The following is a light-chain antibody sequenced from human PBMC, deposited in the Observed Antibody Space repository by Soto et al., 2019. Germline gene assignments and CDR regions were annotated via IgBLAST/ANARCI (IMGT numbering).Light chain of an antibody. CDR3: SSYAGNRHFYV. Sequence: QSVLTQPPSASGSPGQSVAISCTGTSSDVGGYDFVSWYQQHPGKAPRLVIYEVTKRPSGIADRFSGSKSGNTASLTVYGLQAEDEADYYCSSYAGNRHFYVFGTGTKVTVL. CDR1: SSDVGGYDF. CDR2: EVT. J-gene: IGLJ1*01. V-gene: IGLV2-8*01.